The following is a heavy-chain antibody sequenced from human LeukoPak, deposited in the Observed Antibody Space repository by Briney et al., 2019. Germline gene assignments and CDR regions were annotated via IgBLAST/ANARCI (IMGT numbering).Heavy chain of an antibody. CDR3: PSSAWDY. V-gene: IGHV3-48*01. J-gene: IGHJ4*02. CDR1: GFSFSNYN. Sequence: GGSLRLSCAGSGFSFSNYNMNWVRQAPGKGLEWLPYISGSSSTIYYADSVKGRFTTSRDNAKNSLYLQMNSLRAEDTAVYYCPSSAWDYWGQGILVTVSS. CDR2: ISGSSSTI.